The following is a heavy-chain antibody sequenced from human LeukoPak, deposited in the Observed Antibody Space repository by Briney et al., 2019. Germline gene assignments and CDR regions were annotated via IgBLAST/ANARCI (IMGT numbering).Heavy chain of an antibody. J-gene: IGHJ5*02. CDR3: ARDLGSSNSYYNWFDP. Sequence: GGSLRLSCAASGFTFSAYWMSWVRQAPGKGLEWVANIKRDGSEKYYVDSVEDRFTISRDNAKNSLYLQMNSLRAEDTAVYYCARDLGSSNSYYNWFDPWGQGTLVTVSS. CDR2: IKRDGSEK. CDR1: GFTFSAYW. V-gene: IGHV3-7*01. D-gene: IGHD1-26*01.